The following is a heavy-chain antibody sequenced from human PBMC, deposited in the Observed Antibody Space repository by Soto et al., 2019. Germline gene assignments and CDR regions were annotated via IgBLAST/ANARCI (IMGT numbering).Heavy chain of an antibody. CDR3: ARGRRGYSSSWYTRY. Sequence: LSLTCAVYGGSFSGYYWSWIRQPPGKGLEWIGEINHSGSTNYNPSLKSRVTISVDTSKNQFSLKLSSVTAADTAVYYCARGRRGYSSSWYTRYWGQGTLVTVSS. V-gene: IGHV4-34*01. D-gene: IGHD6-13*01. J-gene: IGHJ4*02. CDR2: INHSGST. CDR1: GGSFSGYY.